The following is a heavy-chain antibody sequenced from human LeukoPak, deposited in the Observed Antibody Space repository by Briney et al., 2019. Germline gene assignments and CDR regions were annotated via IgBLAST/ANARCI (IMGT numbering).Heavy chain of an antibody. CDR1: GGSISSSSYY. CDR2: IYYSGST. Sequence: PSETLSLTCTVSGGSISSSSYYWGWIRQPPGKGPEWIGSIYYSGSTYYNPSLKSRVTISVDTSKNQFSLKLSSVTAADTAVYYCAIRGYSYKPSYWYFDLWGRGTLVTVSS. V-gene: IGHV4-39*01. CDR3: AIRGYSYKPSYWYFDL. J-gene: IGHJ2*01. D-gene: IGHD5-18*01.